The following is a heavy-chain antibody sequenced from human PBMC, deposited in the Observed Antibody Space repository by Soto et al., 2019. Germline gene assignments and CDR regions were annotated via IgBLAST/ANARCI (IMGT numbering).Heavy chain of an antibody. CDR2: INPNSGGT. J-gene: IGHJ5*02. CDR1: GYTFTGYY. Sequence: ASLKVSCKASGYTFTGYYMHWVRQAPGQGLERMGWINPNSGGTNYAQKFQGRVTMTRDTSISTAYMELSRLRSDDTAVYYCARDPGRIKIFGVVGPRANWFDPWGQGTLVTVYS. CDR3: ARDPGRIKIFGVVGPRANWFDP. V-gene: IGHV1-2*02. D-gene: IGHD3-3*01.